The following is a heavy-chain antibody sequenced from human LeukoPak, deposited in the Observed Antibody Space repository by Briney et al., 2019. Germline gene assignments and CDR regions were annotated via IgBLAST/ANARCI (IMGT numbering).Heavy chain of an antibody. CDR1: GYTFTGYY. CDR3: ARDRPGGSGIN. D-gene: IGHD3-10*01. Sequence: ASVKVSCKASGYTFTGYYMHWMRQAPGQGLEWMAWINPNSGATNYAPKFQGRVTLTTDTSITTAYMELSRLRSDDTAVYYCARDRPGGSGINWGQGTLVTVSS. V-gene: IGHV1-2*02. J-gene: IGHJ4*02. CDR2: INPNSGAT.